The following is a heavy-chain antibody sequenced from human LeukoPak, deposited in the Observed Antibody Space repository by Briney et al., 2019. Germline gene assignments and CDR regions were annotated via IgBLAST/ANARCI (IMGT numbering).Heavy chain of an antibody. J-gene: IGHJ4*02. Sequence: GGSLRLSCAASGFTFSSYAMNWVRQAPGKGLEWVSVISAISGGTTFYADSVKGRFTISRDNSKNTLYLQMNSLRAEDTAVYYCAKDPSSGWYYYFDYWGQGTLVTVSS. CDR3: AKDPSSGWYYYFDY. D-gene: IGHD6-19*01. CDR2: ISAISGGTT. V-gene: IGHV3-23*01. CDR1: GFTFSSYA.